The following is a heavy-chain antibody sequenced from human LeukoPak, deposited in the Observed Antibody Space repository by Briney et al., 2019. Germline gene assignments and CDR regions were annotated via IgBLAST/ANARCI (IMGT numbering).Heavy chain of an antibody. CDR3: ARDGGYCSGGTCDHDAFDI. D-gene: IGHD2-15*01. CDR1: GFTVSSNH. V-gene: IGHV3-53*01. J-gene: IGHJ3*02. CDR2: IYNSGST. Sequence: PGGSLRLSCAASGFTVSSNHMSWVRQAPGKGLEWVSLIYNSGSTYYADSVKGRFTISRDNSRNTLYLQMNSLRADDTAVHYCARDGGYCSGGTCDHDAFDIWGQGTMVTVSS.